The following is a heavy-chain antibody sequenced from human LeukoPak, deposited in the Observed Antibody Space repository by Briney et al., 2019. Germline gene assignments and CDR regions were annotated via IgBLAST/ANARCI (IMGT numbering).Heavy chain of an antibody. CDR1: GYSISSGYY. CDR3: ASYGEAYGSGSYYFPNWFDP. D-gene: IGHD3-10*01. J-gene: IGHJ5*02. Sequence: SETLSLTCTASGYSISSGYYWGWIRQPPGKGLEWIGSIYHSGSTYCNPSLKSRVTISVDTSKNQFSLKLSSVTAADTAVYYCASYGEAYGSGSYYFPNWFDPWGQGTLVTVSS. V-gene: IGHV4-38-2*02. CDR2: IYHSGST.